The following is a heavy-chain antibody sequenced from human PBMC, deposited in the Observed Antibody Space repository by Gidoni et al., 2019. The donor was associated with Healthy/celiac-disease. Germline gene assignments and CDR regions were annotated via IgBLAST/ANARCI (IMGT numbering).Heavy chain of an antibody. V-gene: IGHV3-30*18. D-gene: IGHD3-3*01. CDR2: ISYDGSNK. J-gene: IGHJ6*02. CDR3: AKEKGITIFGVVIRYYYYGMDV. Sequence: QVQLLESGGCVVQPGRSLRLSCAASGFTFSSYGMHWVRQAPGKGLEWVEVISYDGSNKYYADSVKGRFTISRDNSKNTLYLQMNSLRAEDTAVYYGAKEKGITIFGVVIRYYYYGMDVWGQGTTVTVSS. CDR1: GFTFSSYG.